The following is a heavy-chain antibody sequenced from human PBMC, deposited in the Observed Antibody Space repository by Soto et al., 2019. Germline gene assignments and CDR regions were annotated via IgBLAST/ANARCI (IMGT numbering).Heavy chain of an antibody. J-gene: IGHJ4*02. CDR3: ARVPNWNEGWVDY. CDR1: GYTFTGYC. CDR2: INPNSGGT. V-gene: IGHV1-2*02. D-gene: IGHD1-1*01. Sequence: ASVKVSCKASGYTFTGYCMHWVRQAPGQGLEWMGWINPNSGGTNYAQKFQGRATMTRDTSISTAYMELSRLRSDDTAVYYCARVPNWNEGWVDYWGQGTLVTVSS.